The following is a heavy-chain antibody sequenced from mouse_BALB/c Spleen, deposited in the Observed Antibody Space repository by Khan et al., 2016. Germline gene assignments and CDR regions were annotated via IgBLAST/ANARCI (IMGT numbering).Heavy chain of an antibody. J-gene: IGHJ3*01. CDR3: AMITTFAY. D-gene: IGHD2-4*01. CDR2: ISYSGST. Sequence: EVQLQESGPGLVKPSQSLSLTCTVTGYSITSDYAWHWIRQFPGNKLEWMGYISYSGSTSYNPSLKSRISITRDASKNQFFLQLNSVTTEDTATYYCAMITTFAYWGRGTLVTVSA. V-gene: IGHV3-2*02. CDR1: GYSITSDYA.